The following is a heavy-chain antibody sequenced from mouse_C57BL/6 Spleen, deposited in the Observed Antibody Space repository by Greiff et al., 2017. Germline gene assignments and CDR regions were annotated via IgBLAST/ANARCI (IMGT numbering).Heavy chain of an antibody. J-gene: IGHJ4*01. V-gene: IGHV1-64*01. Sequence: QVQLKQPGAELVKPGASVKLSCKASGYTFTSYWMHWVKQRPGQGLEWIGMIHPNSGSTNYNEKFKSKATLTVDKSSSTAYMQLSSLTSEDSAVYYGARGQLGRDYAMDYWGQGTSVTV. CDR2: IHPNSGST. D-gene: IGHD4-1*02. CDR1: GYTFTSYW. CDR3: ARGQLGRDYAMDY.